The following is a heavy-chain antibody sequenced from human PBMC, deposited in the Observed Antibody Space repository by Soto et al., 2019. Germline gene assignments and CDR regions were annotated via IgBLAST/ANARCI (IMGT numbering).Heavy chain of an antibody. V-gene: IGHV3-30-3*01. CDR2: ISFDGSNK. D-gene: IGHD5-12*01. CDR1: GFTFSSYA. Sequence: QVQLVESGGGVVQPGRSLRLSCAASGFTFSSYAMHWVRQAPGKGLEWVAGISFDGSNKYYADSVKDRFTVSRDNSKNXLYVQMSSLRPEDTAVYFCGRDRRCGNGYNLGFDYWGQGTLVTVSS. J-gene: IGHJ4*02. CDR3: GRDRRCGNGYNLGFDY.